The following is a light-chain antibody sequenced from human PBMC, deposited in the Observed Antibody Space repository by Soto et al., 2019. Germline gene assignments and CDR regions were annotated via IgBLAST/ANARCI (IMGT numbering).Light chain of an antibody. CDR3: QQYVTSPLT. Sequence: PGERATLSCRASQTVGSGYLAWYQQKPGLAPRLLIFGASIRAAGIPDRFSGSGSGTDFTLTISRLEPEDFAVYYCQQYVTSPLTFGGGTKVDIK. V-gene: IGKV3-20*01. CDR1: QTVGSGY. J-gene: IGKJ4*01. CDR2: GAS.